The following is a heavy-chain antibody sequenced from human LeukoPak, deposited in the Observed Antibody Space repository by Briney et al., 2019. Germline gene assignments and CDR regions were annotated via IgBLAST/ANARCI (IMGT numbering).Heavy chain of an antibody. Sequence: PSETLSLTCAVYGGSFSGYYWSWIRQPPGKGLEWIGEINHSGSTNYNPSLKSRVTISVDTSKNQFSLKLSSVTAADTAVYYCARLSRGSGWYSDYYYYYMDVRGKGTTVTISS. CDR2: INHSGST. D-gene: IGHD6-19*01. J-gene: IGHJ6*03. CDR1: GGSFSGYY. V-gene: IGHV4-34*01. CDR3: ARLSRGSGWYSDYYYYYMDV.